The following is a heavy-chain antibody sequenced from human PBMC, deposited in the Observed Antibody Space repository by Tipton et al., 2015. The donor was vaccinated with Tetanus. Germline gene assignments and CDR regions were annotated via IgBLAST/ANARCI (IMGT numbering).Heavy chain of an antibody. CDR1: GFTFRRYS. V-gene: IGHV3-48*03. CDR2: ISSSGATI. D-gene: IGHD3-16*01. Sequence: SLRLSCVASGFTFRRYSMSWVRQAPAKGLEWLSYISSSGATINYADSVKGRFTLSRDTAKNSLYLQWSSLKASDTAIYYCARPLTSVAFGGFAFDVWGQGTLVTVSS. J-gene: IGHJ3*01. CDR3: ARPLTSVAFGGFAFDV.